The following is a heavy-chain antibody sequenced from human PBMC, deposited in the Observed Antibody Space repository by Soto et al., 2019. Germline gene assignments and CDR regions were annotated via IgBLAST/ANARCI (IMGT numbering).Heavy chain of an antibody. V-gene: IGHV3-9*01. Sequence: EVQLVESGGGVVQPGRSLRLSCTGSGFTFDDYAMYWVRQRPGAGLEWVAGISWSSGNIAHADSVKGRFTVSRDNDMSSLYLEMNSLRVEDTAMYYCARGGSGALTAAAGRKNCFDPWGQGTLVIVAS. J-gene: IGHJ5*02. CDR2: ISWSSGNI. CDR1: GFTFDDYA. CDR3: ARGGSGALTAAAGRKNCFDP. D-gene: IGHD6-13*01.